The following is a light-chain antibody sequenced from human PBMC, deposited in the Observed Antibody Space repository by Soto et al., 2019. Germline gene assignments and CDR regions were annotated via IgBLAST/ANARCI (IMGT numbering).Light chain of an antibody. Sequence: ESELTQSPGTMSLSPGERSTLSCKATQSVSSSYSAWYQQKPGQAPRLVIYGASSRATGIPDSFTGSGSGTDFILTISRLEHEDFAVYYCQQYGSSHPATFGQGTKVDIK. CDR2: GAS. V-gene: IGKV3-20*01. CDR3: QQYGSSHPAT. CDR1: QSVSSSY. J-gene: IGKJ1*01.